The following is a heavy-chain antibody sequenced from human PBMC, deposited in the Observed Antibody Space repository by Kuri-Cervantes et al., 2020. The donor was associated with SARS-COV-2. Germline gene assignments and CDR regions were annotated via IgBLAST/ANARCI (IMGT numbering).Heavy chain of an antibody. CDR1: GFEFGTYS. D-gene: IGHD1-26*01. Sequence: GGSLRLSCAASGFEFGTYSMNWIRQAPGKGLEWVSSISSGGRYIFYADSVKGRFIISRDNAENSLYLHMNSLTADDTAVYYCAGGGGSYALWGQGTLVTVSS. CDR3: AGGGGSYAL. V-gene: IGHV3-21*06. CDR2: ISSGGRYI. J-gene: IGHJ4*02.